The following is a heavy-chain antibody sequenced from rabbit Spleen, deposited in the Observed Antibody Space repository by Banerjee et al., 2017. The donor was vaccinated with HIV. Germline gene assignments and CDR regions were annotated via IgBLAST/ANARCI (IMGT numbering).Heavy chain of an antibody. CDR1: GFSFSAYNY. Sequence: QEQLEESAGGLVQPEGSMTLTCTASGFSFSAYNYMCWVRQAPGKGLEWIACIFGGDDDTYTYYASWAKGRFTISKTSSTTVTLQMTSLTAADTATYFCARDFYSYGGSWGTWDLWGQGTLVTVS. CDR2: IFGGDDDTYT. CDR3: ARDFYSYGGSWGTWDL. J-gene: IGHJ4*01. V-gene: IGHV1S45*01. D-gene: IGHD6-1*01.